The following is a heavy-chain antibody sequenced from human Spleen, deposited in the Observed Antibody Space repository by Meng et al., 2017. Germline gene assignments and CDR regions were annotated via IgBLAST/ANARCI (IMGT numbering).Heavy chain of an antibody. CDR1: GFTLSSYA. CDR2: ISYDGSNK. J-gene: IGHJ4*02. V-gene: IGHV3-30*04. CDR3: ARDLLYSTVVTPGDY. Sequence: GESLKISCAAPGFTLSSYAMHWVRQAPGKGLEGVAVISYDGSNKYYADSVKGRFTISRDNSKNTLYLQMNSLRAEDTAVYYCARDLLYSTVVTPGDYWGQGTLVTVSS. D-gene: IGHD4-23*01.